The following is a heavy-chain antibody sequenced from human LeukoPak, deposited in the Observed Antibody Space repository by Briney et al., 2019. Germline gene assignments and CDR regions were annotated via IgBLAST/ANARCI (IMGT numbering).Heavy chain of an antibody. CDR1: GFTFSSYW. J-gene: IGHJ4*02. Sequence: GGSLRLSCAASGFTFSSYWMSWVRQAPGKGLEWVANIKQDGSEKYYVDSVKGRFTISRDNAKNSLYLQMNSLRAEDTAVYYCARDNSPGDSSSCFDYWGQGTLVTVSS. CDR2: IKQDGSEK. CDR3: ARDNSPGDSSSCFDY. V-gene: IGHV3-7*01. D-gene: IGHD6-13*01.